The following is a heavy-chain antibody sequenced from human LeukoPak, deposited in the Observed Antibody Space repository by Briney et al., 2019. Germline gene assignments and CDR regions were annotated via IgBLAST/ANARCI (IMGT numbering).Heavy chain of an antibody. D-gene: IGHD4-23*01. Sequence: PSETLSLTCTVFGDSISSTGCWTWVRQPPGEGLEWIGEVYHSGATNYNPSLKSRVTMSVDKSKNQFSLKVNSVTAADTAVYYCAKNGGNSDLEYWGQGTLVTVSS. V-gene: IGHV4-4*02. CDR3: AKNGGNSDLEY. CDR2: VYHSGAT. J-gene: IGHJ4*02. CDR1: GDSISSTGC.